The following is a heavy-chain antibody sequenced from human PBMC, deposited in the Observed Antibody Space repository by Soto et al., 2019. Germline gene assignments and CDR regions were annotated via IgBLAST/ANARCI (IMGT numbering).Heavy chain of an antibody. CDR1: GFTFSSYG. CDR3: AREPILRGVLVSINNWFHP. D-gene: IGHD3-10*01. V-gene: IGHV3-33*01. Sequence: QVQLVESGGGVVQPGRSLRLSCAASGFTFSSYGMHWVRQAPGKGLEWVAVIWYDGSNKYYADSVKGRFNISRDNSKNKLSLQMNSLRAEDTAVYYCAREPILRGVLVSINNWFHPWGQGPLVTFSS. J-gene: IGHJ5*02. CDR2: IWYDGSNK.